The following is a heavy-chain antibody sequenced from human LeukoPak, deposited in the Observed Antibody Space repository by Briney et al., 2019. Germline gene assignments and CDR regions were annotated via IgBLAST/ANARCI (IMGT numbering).Heavy chain of an antibody. CDR2: IYSGGST. V-gene: IGHV3-53*01. J-gene: IGHJ4*02. D-gene: IGHD3-22*01. CDR1: GFIVSSNN. CDR3: VRAYYYDSSVDY. Sequence: PGGSLRLSCAASGFIVSSNNMNWVRQAPGKGLEWVSVIYSGGSTYYADSVKGRFTISRDNSKNTLYLQMSSLRAEDTAVYYCVRAYYYDSSVDYWGQGTLVTVSS.